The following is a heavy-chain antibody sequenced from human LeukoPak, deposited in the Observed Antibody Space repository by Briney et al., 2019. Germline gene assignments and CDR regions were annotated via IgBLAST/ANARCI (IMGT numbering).Heavy chain of an antibody. D-gene: IGHD6-13*01. CDR2: TSGSGGSA. CDR3: VKRIAAAGTYYFDY. CDR1: GFTFSSYA. V-gene: IGHV3-23*01. J-gene: IGHJ4*02. Sequence: GGSLRLSCAASGFTFSSYAMSWVRQAPGKGLEWVSATSGSGGSAYYADSVKGRFTISRDNSKNTLYLQMNSLRAEDTAVYYCVKRIAAAGTYYFDYWGQGTLVTVSS.